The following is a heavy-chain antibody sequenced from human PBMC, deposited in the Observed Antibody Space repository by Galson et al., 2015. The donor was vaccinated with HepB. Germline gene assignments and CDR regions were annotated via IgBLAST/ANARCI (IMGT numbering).Heavy chain of an antibody. D-gene: IGHD3-3*01. CDR1: GFTFNSYS. CDR2: ISSSSTYI. V-gene: IGHV3-21*01. CDR3: ARDDTPGAIFGVVPHYGMGV. J-gene: IGHJ6*02. Sequence: SLRLSCAASGFTFNSYSMNWVRQAPGKGLELVSSISSSSTYIYYADSVKGRFTISRDNAKNSLYLQMNSLRAEDTAVYYCARDDTPGAIFGVVPHYGMGVWGQGTTVTVSS.